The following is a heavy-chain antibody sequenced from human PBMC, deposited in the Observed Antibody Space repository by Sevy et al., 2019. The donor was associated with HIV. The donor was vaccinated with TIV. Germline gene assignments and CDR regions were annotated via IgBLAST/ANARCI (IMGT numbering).Heavy chain of an antibody. Sequence: ASVKVSCKASGYTFTSYYMHWVRQAPGQGLEWMGIINPSGGSTSYAQKFQGRVTMTRDTSTSTVYMELSSLRSEDTAAYYCARVRSHFSIAAHFDYWGQGTLVTVSS. CDR1: GYTFTSYY. CDR2: INPSGGST. CDR3: ARVRSHFSIAAHFDY. D-gene: IGHD6-6*01. J-gene: IGHJ4*02. V-gene: IGHV1-46*03.